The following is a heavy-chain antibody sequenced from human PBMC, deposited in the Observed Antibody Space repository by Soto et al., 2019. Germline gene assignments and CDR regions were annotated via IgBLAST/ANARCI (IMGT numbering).Heavy chain of an antibody. Sequence: SEILSLTCAVYGGSFSGYYWSWIRQPPGKGLEWIGEINHSGSTNYNPSLKSRVTISVDTSKNQFSLKLSSVTAADTAVYYCARVTNHQLIIYYYYYMDVWGKGTTVTVSS. D-gene: IGHD2-2*01. V-gene: IGHV4-34*01. CDR2: INHSGST. CDR3: ARVTNHQLIIYYYYYMDV. J-gene: IGHJ6*03. CDR1: GGSFSGYY.